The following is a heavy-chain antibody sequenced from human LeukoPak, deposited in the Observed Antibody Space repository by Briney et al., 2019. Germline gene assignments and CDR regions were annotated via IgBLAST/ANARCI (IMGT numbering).Heavy chain of an antibody. CDR2: IYYSGST. V-gene: IGHV4-61*08. CDR1: GGSISSGDYY. Sequence: SETLSLTCTVSGGSISSGDYYWSWIRQPPGKGLEWIGYIYYSGSTNYNPSLKSRVTISVDTSKNQFSLKLSSVTAADTAVYYCARTRITIFGVVIINDYWGQGTLVTVSS. J-gene: IGHJ4*02. CDR3: ARTRITIFGVVIINDY. D-gene: IGHD3-3*01.